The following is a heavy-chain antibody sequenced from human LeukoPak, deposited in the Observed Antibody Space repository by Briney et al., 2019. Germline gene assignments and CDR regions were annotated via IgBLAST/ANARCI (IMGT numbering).Heavy chain of an antibody. V-gene: IGHV1-2*02. CDR2: INPNSGGT. CDR3: ARTAKYSSGGSCSLDY. Sequence: ASVKVSCKASGYTFTGYYMHWVRQAPGQGLEWMGWINPNSGGTNYAQKFQGRVTMTRDTSISTAYMELSRLRSDDTAVYYCARTAKYSSGGSCSLDYWGQGTLVTVSS. CDR1: GYTFTGYY. J-gene: IGHJ4*02. D-gene: IGHD2-15*01.